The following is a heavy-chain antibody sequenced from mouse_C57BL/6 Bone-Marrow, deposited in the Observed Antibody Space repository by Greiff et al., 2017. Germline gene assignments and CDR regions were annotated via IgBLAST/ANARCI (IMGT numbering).Heavy chain of an antibody. CDR2: IDPEIGDT. J-gene: IGHJ2*01. D-gene: IGHD2-3*01. CDR3: SSFDGNYFDF. CDR1: GFNIKDDY. V-gene: IGHV14-4*01. Sequence: EVQLQQSGAELVRPGASVKLSCTASGFNIKDDYIHWVKQRPEQGLEWIGWIDPEIGDTEYASKFQGKATITSDTSSNTAYLPLSSLTSEDTAVYYCSSFDGNYFDFWGQVTPLTVAS.